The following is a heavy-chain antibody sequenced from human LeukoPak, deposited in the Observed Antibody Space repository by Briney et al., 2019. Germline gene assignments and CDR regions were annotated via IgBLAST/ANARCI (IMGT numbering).Heavy chain of an antibody. CDR1: GFTFSSYG. V-gene: IGHV3-30*02. CDR2: IRYDGSNK. D-gene: IGHD6-6*01. Sequence: GGSLRLSCAASGFTFSSYGMHWVRQAPGKGLEWVAFIRYDGSNKYYADSVKGRFTISRDNSKNTLYLQMNSLRAEDTAVYYCATEYSSSSYFDLWGRGTLVTVSS. CDR3: ATEYSSSSYFDL. J-gene: IGHJ2*01.